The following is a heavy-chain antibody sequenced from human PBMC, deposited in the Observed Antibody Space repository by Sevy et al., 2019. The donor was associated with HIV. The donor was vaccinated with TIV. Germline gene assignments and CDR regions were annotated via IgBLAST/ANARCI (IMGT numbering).Heavy chain of an antibody. CDR3: ARAGDDYCISTDCIQNWFDP. D-gene: IGHD5-12*01. CDR2: IGSSGTII. J-gene: IGHJ5*02. CDR1: GFTFSDYY. V-gene: IGHV3-11*01. Sequence: GGSLRLSCAASGFTFSDYYMTWIRQAPGKGLEWVSYIGSSGTIIYYEDSVKGRFTISRDNARNSLYLQMNSLRAEDTAVYYCARAGDDYCISTDCIQNWFDPWGQGTLVTVSS.